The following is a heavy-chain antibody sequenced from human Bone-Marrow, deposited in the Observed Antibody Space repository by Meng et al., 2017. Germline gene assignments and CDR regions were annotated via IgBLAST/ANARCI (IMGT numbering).Heavy chain of an antibody. Sequence: GESLKISCAASGFSFNNAWMHWVRQAPGKGLVWVSYVNSDGSRTTYADSVKGRFTISRDNDKNTLYLQMNSLRDEDTAVYYCARDLAYGGHDWGQGTLVTVSS. V-gene: IGHV3-74*01. CDR2: VNSDGSRT. J-gene: IGHJ4*02. CDR1: GFSFNNAW. CDR3: ARDLAYGGHD. D-gene: IGHD4-23*01.